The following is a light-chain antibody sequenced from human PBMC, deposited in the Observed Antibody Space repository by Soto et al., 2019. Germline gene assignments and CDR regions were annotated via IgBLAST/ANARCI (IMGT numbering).Light chain of an antibody. CDR2: AAS. J-gene: IGKJ1*01. CDR3: QQSYSTRRT. CDR1: QSISSY. V-gene: IGKV1-39*01. Sequence: DIQMTQSPSSLSASVGDRVTITCRASQSISSYLNWHQQKPGKAPKLLIYAASILQSGVPSRFSGSGSGTDFTLTISSLQPEDFATYYCQQSYSTRRTFGQGTKVEIK.